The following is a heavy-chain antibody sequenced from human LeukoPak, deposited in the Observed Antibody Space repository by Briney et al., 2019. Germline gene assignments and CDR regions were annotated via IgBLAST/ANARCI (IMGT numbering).Heavy chain of an antibody. CDR2: INHSGST. V-gene: IGHV4-34*01. J-gene: IGHJ4*02. CDR3: ARAYYYDSSGILDY. D-gene: IGHD3-22*01. Sequence: SETLSLTCAVYGVSFSGYYWSWIRQPPGKGLEWIGEINHSGSTNYNPSLKGRVTISVDTSKNQFSLKLSSVTAADTAVYYCARAYYYDSSGILDYWGQGTLVTVSS. CDR1: GVSFSGYY.